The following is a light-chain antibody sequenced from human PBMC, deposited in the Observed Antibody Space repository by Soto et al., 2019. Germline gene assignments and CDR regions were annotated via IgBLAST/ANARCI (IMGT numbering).Light chain of an antibody. CDR2: AAS. J-gene: IGKJ5*01. V-gene: IGKV1-39*01. Sequence: DIQMTQSPSSLSASVGDRVTITCRASESIHTYLNWYHQKPGKAPKLLIFAASNLESWVPSRFSGSGSGTDFTLTISSLQPEDFATYYCQQSYRNPVTFGQGTRLDIK. CDR1: ESIHTY. CDR3: QQSYRNPVT.